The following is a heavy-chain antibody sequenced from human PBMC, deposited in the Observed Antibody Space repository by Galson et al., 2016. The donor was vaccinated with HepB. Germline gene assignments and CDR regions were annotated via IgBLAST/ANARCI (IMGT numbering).Heavy chain of an antibody. CDR2: IIPIFGSP. CDR1: GGTFSSYA. Sequence: SVKVSCKASGGTFSSYALSWVRQAPGQGLEWMGGIIPIFGSPNYAQKFQGRVTITADESTRTAYMELSSLRSEDPAVYYWARALRQLSYDYPFDYWGQGSLVSVSS. J-gene: IGHJ4*02. CDR3: ARALRQLSYDYPFDY. V-gene: IGHV1-69*13. D-gene: IGHD3-3*01.